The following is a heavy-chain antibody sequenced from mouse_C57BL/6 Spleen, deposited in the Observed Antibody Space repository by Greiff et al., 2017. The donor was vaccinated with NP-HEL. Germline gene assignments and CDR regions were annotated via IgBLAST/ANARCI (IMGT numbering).Heavy chain of an antibody. V-gene: IGHV1-69*01. Sequence: VQLQQPGAELVMPGASVKLSCKASGYTFTSYWMHWVKQRPGQGLEWIGEIDPSDSYTNSNQKFKGKSTLTVDKSSSTAYMQLSSLTSEDSAVYYCARYSKGTWFAYWGQGTLVTVSA. D-gene: IGHD1-3*01. CDR3: ARYSKGTWFAY. J-gene: IGHJ3*01. CDR2: IDPSDSYT. CDR1: GYTFTSYW.